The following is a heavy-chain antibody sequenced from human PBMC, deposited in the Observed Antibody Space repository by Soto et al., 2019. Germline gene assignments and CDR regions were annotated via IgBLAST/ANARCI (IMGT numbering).Heavy chain of an antibody. Sequence: QVQLQESGPGLVKPSQTLSLTCTVSGGSISSGGYYWSWIRQHPGKGLEWIGYIYYSGSTYYNPSLKRRVTIAVDTSKNQFSLKLSSVTAADTAVYYGAREGGIVGAIAADYWGQGTLVTVSS. CDR3: AREGGIVGAIAADY. CDR2: IYYSGST. V-gene: IGHV4-31*03. J-gene: IGHJ4*02. CDR1: GGSISSGGYY. D-gene: IGHD1-26*01.